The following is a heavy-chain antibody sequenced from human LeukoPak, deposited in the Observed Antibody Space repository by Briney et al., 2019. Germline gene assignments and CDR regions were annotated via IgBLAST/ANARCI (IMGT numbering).Heavy chain of an antibody. Sequence: ASVKVSCKPCGYTFPYYIHWVRQAPGQGLEWMGWIDPNSGATISAHTFQGRVSMTKDTSFTTVYMELSTLKSDDTAVYYCARDNYGRLDFWGQGSLVTVSS. CDR1: GYTFPYY. CDR3: ARDNYGRLDF. D-gene: IGHD3-10*01. CDR2: IDPNSGAT. V-gene: IGHV1-2*02. J-gene: IGHJ4*02.